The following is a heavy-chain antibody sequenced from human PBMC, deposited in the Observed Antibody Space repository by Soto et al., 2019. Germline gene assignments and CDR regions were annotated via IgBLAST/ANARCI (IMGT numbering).Heavy chain of an antibody. J-gene: IGHJ3*02. CDR1: GFSLSTTGVG. CDR2: IYWSGDE. D-gene: IGHD6-6*01. CDR3: ARGLATLPVFAFDI. V-gene: IGHV2-5*01. Sequence: KESGPTLVNPTQTLTLTCSFSGFSLSTTGVGVGWIRQSPGKALEWLALIYWSGDEHYRPSLKSRLSIFKDTSKNHVVLIMTDMDPVDTATYYCARGLATLPVFAFDIWGQGTVVTVSS.